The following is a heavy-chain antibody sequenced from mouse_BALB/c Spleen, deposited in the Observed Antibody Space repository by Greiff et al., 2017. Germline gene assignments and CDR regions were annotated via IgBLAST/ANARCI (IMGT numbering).Heavy chain of an antibody. D-gene: IGHD3-3*01. CDR1: GFNIKDTY. Sequence: EVQLKESGAELVKPGASVKLSCTASGFNIKDTYMHWVKQRPEQGLEWIGRIDPANGNTKYDPKFQGKATITADTSSNTAYLQLSSLTSEDTAVYYCARMTLGPRWGQGTLVTVSA. V-gene: IGHV14-3*02. CDR3: ARMTLGPR. CDR2: IDPANGNT. J-gene: IGHJ3*01.